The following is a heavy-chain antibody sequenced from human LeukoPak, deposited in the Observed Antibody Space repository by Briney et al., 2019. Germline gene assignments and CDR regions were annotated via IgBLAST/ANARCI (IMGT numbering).Heavy chain of an antibody. D-gene: IGHD7-27*01. CDR1: GDSVSSNSAA. CDR2: TYYRSKWYN. Sequence: SQTLSLTCAISGDSVSSNSAAWNWIRQSPSGGLEWLGRTYYRSKWYNGYAVSVKSRITINPDTSKNQFSLQLNSVTPEDTAVYYCARSESQVTGLDWYFDLWGRGTLVTVSS. CDR3: ARSESQVTGLDWYFDL. V-gene: IGHV6-1*01. J-gene: IGHJ2*01.